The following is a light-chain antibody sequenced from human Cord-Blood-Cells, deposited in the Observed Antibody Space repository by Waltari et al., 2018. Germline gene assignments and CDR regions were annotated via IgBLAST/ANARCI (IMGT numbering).Light chain of an antibody. J-gene: IGLJ3*02. V-gene: IGLV2-14*01. CDR3: SSYTSSSTWV. CDR1: SSDVGGYHH. Sequence: QSALTQPASVSGSPGRSITISCPGTSSDVGGYHHFSWYQQHPGKAPKLMIYDVSKRPSGVSNRFSGSKSGNTASLTISGLQAEDEADYYCSSYTSSSTWVFGGGTKLTVL. CDR2: DVS.